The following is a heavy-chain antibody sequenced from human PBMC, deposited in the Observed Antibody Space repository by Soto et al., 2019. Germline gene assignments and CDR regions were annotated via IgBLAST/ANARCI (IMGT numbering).Heavy chain of an antibody. V-gene: IGHV1-8*01. J-gene: IGHJ4*02. D-gene: IGHD2-2*01. CDR3: ARGPPSIVVVPAAMLQDDY. CDR1: GYTFTSYD. Sequence: ASVKVSCKASGYTFTSYDINWVRQATGQGLEWMGWMNPNSGNTGYAQKFQGRVTMTRNTSISTAYMELSSLRSEDTAVYYCARGPPSIVVVPAAMLQDDYWGQGTLVTVSS. CDR2: MNPNSGNT.